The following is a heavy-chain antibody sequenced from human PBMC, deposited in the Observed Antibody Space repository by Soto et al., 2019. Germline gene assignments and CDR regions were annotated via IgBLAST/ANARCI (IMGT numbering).Heavy chain of an antibody. CDR3: AKSYSSNWYDYFDY. CDR2: ISGSGGST. D-gene: IGHD6-13*01. V-gene: IGHV3-23*01. J-gene: IGHJ4*02. CDR1: EFTFSTYA. Sequence: SLRLSCAASEFTFSTYAMSWVRQAPGKGLEWGSAISGSGGSTYYADSVKGRFTISRDTSKNTLYLQMNSLRAEDTALYYCAKSYSSNWYDYFDYWGQGTLVTVSS.